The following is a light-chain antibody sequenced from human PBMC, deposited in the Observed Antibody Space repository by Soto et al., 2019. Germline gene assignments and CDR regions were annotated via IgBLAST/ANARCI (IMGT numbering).Light chain of an antibody. CDR2: RHN. V-gene: IGLV1-47*01. J-gene: IGLJ2*01. Sequence: QSVLTQPPSASGTPGQRGTISCSGSSSNIGSNYVYWYQQLPGTAPKLLIYRHNQRPSGVPDRFSGSKSGTSASLAISGLRSEDEADYYCAAWDDSLSGHVVFGGGTKLTVL. CDR3: AAWDDSLSGHVV. CDR1: SSNIGSNY.